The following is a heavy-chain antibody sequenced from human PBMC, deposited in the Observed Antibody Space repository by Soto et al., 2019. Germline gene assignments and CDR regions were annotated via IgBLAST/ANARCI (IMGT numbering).Heavy chain of an antibody. V-gene: IGHV5-10-1*01. D-gene: IGHD2-2*01. J-gene: IGHJ6*02. CDR1: GYSFTSYW. Sequence: PGESLKISCKGSGYSFTSYWISWVRQMPGKGLEWMGRIDPSDSYTNYSPSFQGHVTISADKSISTAYLQWSSLKASDTAMYYCARLLPDIVVVPAAIIDYYYGMDVWGQGTTVTVSS. CDR2: IDPSDSYT. CDR3: ARLLPDIVVVPAAIIDYYYGMDV.